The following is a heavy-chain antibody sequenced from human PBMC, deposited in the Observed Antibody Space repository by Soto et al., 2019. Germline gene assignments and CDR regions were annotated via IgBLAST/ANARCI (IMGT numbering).Heavy chain of an antibody. CDR2: ISSSSSYT. Sequence: QVQLVESGGGLVKPGGSLRLSCAASGFTFSDYYMSWIRQAPGKGLEWVSYISSSSSYTNYADSVKGRFTISRDNAKNSLYLQMNSLRAEDTAVYYCARGICASGVSGYNQPKGMDVWGQGTTVTVSS. V-gene: IGHV3-11*06. CDR1: GFTFSDYY. D-gene: IGHD2-15*01. J-gene: IGHJ6*02. CDR3: ARGICASGVSGYNQPKGMDV.